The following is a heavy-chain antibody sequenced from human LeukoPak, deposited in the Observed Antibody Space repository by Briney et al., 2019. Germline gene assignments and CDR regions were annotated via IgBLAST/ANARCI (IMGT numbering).Heavy chain of an antibody. V-gene: IGHV4-59*01. CDR3: ASHGPYCSGGSCFDY. CDR1: GGSISSYY. J-gene: IGHJ4*02. CDR2: IYYSGST. Sequence: SGTLSLTCTVSGGSISSYYWSWIRQPPGKGLEWIGYIYYSGSTNYNPSLKSRVTISVDTSKNQFSLKLSSVTAADTAVYYCASHGPYCSGGSCFDYWGQGTLVTVSS. D-gene: IGHD2-15*01.